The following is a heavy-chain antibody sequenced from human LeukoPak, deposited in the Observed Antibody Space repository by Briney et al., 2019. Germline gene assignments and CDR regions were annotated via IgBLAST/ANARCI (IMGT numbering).Heavy chain of an antibody. V-gene: IGHV3-64*01. CDR2: ICSNGGCT. CDR1: GLTFSSFA. Sequence: GGSLRLSCAASGLTFSSFAMHWVRQAPGKQLEYVSAICSNGGCTYYANSVQGRFTISRDNSKNTLYLQMGSLRAEDMAVYYCARWGYYSNYDYWGQGTLVTVSS. J-gene: IGHJ4*02. CDR3: ARWGYYSNYDY. D-gene: IGHD4-11*01.